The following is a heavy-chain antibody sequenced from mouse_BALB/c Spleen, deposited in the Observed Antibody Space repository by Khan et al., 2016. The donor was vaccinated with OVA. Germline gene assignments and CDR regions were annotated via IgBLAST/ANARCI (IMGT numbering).Heavy chain of an antibody. CDR2: ISYSGNT. J-gene: IGHJ2*01. CDR3: AREDLTRDY. V-gene: IGHV3-2*02. Sequence: EVQLVESGPGLVKPSQSLSLTCTVTGYSITNDYAWNWIRQFPGNKLEWMGYISYSGNTGYNPSLKSRIYIPRATSKNQFFLQLNSVTTEDAATNYCAREDLTRDYWGQGTTLTVSS. CDR1: GYSITNDYA. D-gene: IGHD4-1*01.